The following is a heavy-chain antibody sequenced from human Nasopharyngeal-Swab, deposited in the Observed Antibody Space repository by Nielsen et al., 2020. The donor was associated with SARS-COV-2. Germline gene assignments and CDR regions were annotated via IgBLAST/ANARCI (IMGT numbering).Heavy chain of an antibody. J-gene: IGHJ5*02. Sequence: GGSLRLSCAASGFTFSSYEMNWVRQAPGKGLEWVSYINSNGGTIYYADSVKGRFTISRDNAKNSLYLQMNSLKAEDTAVYYCARDPSSGWESWRFDPWGQGTLVTVSS. CDR2: INSNGGTI. V-gene: IGHV3-48*03. CDR1: GFTFSSYE. D-gene: IGHD6-19*01. CDR3: ARDPSSGWESWRFDP.